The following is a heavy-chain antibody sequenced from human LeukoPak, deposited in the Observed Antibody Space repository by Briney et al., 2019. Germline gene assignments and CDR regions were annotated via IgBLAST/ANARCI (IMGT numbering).Heavy chain of an antibody. D-gene: IGHD6-25*01. Sequence: SETLSLTCTVSGGSISSYYWSWIRQPPGKGLEWIGYIYYSGSTNYNPSLKSRVTISVDTSKNQFSLKLSSATAADTAVYYCARHAGYSSAFDPWGQGTLLTVSS. CDR1: GGSISSYY. CDR2: IYYSGST. V-gene: IGHV4-59*08. J-gene: IGHJ5*02. CDR3: ARHAGYSSAFDP.